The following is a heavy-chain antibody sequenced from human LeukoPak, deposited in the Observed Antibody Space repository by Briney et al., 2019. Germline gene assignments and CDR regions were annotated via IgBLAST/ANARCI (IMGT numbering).Heavy chain of an antibody. CDR2: IIPIFGTA. Sequence: ASVKVSCKASGGTFSSYAISWVRQAPGQGLEWMGGIIPIFGTANYAQKFQGRVTITADESTSTAYMELSSLRSEDTAVYYYARILCSSTSCYGGISGMDVWGQGTTVTVSS. J-gene: IGHJ6*02. CDR1: GGTFSSYA. D-gene: IGHD2-2*01. CDR3: ARILCSSTSCYGGISGMDV. V-gene: IGHV1-69*13.